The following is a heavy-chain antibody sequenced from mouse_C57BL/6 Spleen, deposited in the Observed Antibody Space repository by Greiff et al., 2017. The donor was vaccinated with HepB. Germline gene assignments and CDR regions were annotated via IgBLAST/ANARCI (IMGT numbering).Heavy chain of an antibody. CDR2: IYPRDGST. J-gene: IGHJ1*03. V-gene: IGHV1-78*01. CDR3: ARGGYYGNYVWYFDV. D-gene: IGHD2-1*01. Sequence: VQLQESDAELVKPGASVKISCKVSGYTFTDHTIHWMKQRPEQGLEWIGYIYPRDGSTKYNKKFKGKATLTADKSSSTAYMQLNSLTSEDSAVYFCARGGYYGNYVWYFDVWGTGTTVTVSS. CDR1: GYTFTDHT.